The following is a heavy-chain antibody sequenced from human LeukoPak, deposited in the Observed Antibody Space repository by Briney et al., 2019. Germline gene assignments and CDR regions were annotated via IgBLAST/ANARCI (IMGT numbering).Heavy chain of an antibody. CDR3: AKSSRYGTGWYGKIDY. D-gene: IGHD6-19*01. CDR1: GFSFSSHA. V-gene: IGHV3-23*01. CDR2: ITDSGGNR. Sequence: GGSLRLSCAASGFSFSSHAMSWVRQAPGKGLEWVSAITDSGGNRQYTDSVKGRFTISRDNSKNTLYLQMDSLRADDTAVYYCAKSSRYGTGWYGKIDYWGQGTLVTVSS. J-gene: IGHJ4*02.